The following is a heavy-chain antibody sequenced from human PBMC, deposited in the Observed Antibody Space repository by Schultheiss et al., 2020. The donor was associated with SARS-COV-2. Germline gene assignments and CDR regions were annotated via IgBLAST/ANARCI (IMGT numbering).Heavy chain of an antibody. V-gene: IGHV1-18*01. Sequence: ASVKVSCKASGYTFTSYGISWVRQAPGQGLEWMGWISAYNGNTNYAQKLQGRVTMTTDTSTSTAYMELRSLRSDDTAVYYCAREEGSSWYRYYYGMDVWGQGTTVTVSS. CDR2: ISAYNGNT. CDR1: GYTFTSYG. CDR3: AREEGSSWYRYYYGMDV. D-gene: IGHD6-13*01. J-gene: IGHJ6*02.